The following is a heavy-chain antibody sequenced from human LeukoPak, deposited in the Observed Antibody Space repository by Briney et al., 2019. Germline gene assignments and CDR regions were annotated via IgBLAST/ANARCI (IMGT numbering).Heavy chain of an antibody. CDR1: GFTFSSYA. CDR3: AKGWMFGDLLNC. D-gene: IGHD3-10*02. CDR2: ISGSGGST. V-gene: IGHV3-23*01. Sequence: GGSLTLSCAASGFTFSSYAMSWVRQAPGEGLEWVSSISGSGGSTYYADSVRGRFTISRDSSKSTLFLQMNSLRAEDSAVYYCAKGWMFGDLLNCWGQGTLVTVSS. J-gene: IGHJ4*02.